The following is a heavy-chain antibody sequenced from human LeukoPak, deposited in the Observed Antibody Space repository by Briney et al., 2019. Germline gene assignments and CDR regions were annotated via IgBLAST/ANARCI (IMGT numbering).Heavy chain of an antibody. CDR3: ARDLSSRGWPRAGNWFDP. D-gene: IGHD6-19*01. CDR1: GFTVSSNY. Sequence: GGSLRLSCAASGFTVSSNYMSWVRQAPGKGLEWVSVIYGGGSTYYADSVKGRFTISRDNSKNTLYLQMNRLRAEDTAVYYCARDLSSRGWPRAGNWFDPWGQGTLVTVSS. CDR2: IYGGGST. J-gene: IGHJ5*02. V-gene: IGHV3-53*01.